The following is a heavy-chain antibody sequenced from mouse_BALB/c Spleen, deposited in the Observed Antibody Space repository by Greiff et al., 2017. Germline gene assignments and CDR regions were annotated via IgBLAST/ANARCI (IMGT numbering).Heavy chain of an antibody. CDR1: GFTFSSFG. CDR2: ISSGSSTI. V-gene: IGHV5-17*02. Sequence: EVQRVESGGDLVKPGGSLKLSCAASGFTFSSFGMHWVRQAPEKGLEWVAYISSGSSTIYYADTVKGRFTISRDNPKNTLFLQMTSLRSEDTAMYYCASPDAGSWFAYWGQGTLVTVSA. J-gene: IGHJ3*01. CDR3: ASPDAGSWFAY.